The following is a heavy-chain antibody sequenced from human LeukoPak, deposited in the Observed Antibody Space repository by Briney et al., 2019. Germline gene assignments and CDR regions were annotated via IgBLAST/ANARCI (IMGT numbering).Heavy chain of an antibody. CDR1: GFTFSSYS. Sequence: GGSLRLSCAASGFTFSSYSMNWVRQAPGKGLEWVPSISSSSSTIYYADSVKGRSTISRDNAKNSLYLQMNSLRAEDTAVYYCARERSITGTYYFDYWGQGTLVTVSS. CDR2: ISSSSSTI. J-gene: IGHJ4*02. CDR3: ARERSITGTYYFDY. V-gene: IGHV3-48*01. D-gene: IGHD1/OR15-1a*01.